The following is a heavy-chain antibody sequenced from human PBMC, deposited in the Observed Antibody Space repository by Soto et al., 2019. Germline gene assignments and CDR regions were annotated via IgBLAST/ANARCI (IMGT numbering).Heavy chain of an antibody. D-gene: IGHD3-10*01. Sequence: QVQLQESGPGLVKPSETLSLTCTVSGGSISSYYWSWIRQPPGKGLEWIGYIYYSGSTHYNPSLKSRVTISVDTSKNKFSLKLSSVTAADTAVYYCARNYGPGYTFDYWGQGTLVTVSS. CDR2: IYYSGST. CDR1: GGSISSYY. V-gene: IGHV4-59*08. CDR3: ARNYGPGYTFDY. J-gene: IGHJ4*02.